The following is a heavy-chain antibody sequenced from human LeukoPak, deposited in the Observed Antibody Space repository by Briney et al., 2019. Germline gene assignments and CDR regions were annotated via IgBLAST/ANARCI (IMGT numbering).Heavy chain of an antibody. CDR3: ARVDGDQRSSSFDY. V-gene: IGHV4-59*12. J-gene: IGHJ4*02. CDR1: GDSISSYY. D-gene: IGHD4-17*01. CDR2: IYYNGNT. Sequence: SETLSLTCTVSGDSISSYYWSWIRQPPGKGLEWIGYIYYNGNTNYNPSLKSRVTISVDTSKNQFSLKLSSVTAADTAVYYCARVDGDQRSSSFDYWGQGTLVTVSS.